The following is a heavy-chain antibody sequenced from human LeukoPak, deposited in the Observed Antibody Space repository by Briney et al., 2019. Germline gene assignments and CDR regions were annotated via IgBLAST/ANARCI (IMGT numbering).Heavy chain of an antibody. D-gene: IGHD3-3*01. V-gene: IGHV3-23*01. J-gene: IGHJ6*02. Sequence: GGSLRLSCAASGFTFSTYAMNWVRQAPGKGLEWVSGISGSGGTTYYADSVKGRFTISRDNSKNTLYLQMNSLRAEDTAVYYCAKDEYYDFWSGSDVWGQGTTVTVSS. CDR2: ISGSGGTT. CDR1: GFTFSTYA. CDR3: AKDEYYDFWSGSDV.